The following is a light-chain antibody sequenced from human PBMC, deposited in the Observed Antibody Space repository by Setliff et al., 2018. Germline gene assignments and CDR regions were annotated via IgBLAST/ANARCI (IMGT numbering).Light chain of an antibody. CDR1: GSDVGGYKY. J-gene: IGLJ1*01. V-gene: IGLV2-14*03. Sequence: SVLTQPASVSGSPGQSITISCTGTGSDVGGYKYVSWYQHHPGKAPKVVIYDVNQRPSGVSNRFSGSKSGNTASLSISGLQAEDEADYYCNSYTRSDTFVFGTGTKVTVL. CDR3: NSYTRSDTFV. CDR2: DVN.